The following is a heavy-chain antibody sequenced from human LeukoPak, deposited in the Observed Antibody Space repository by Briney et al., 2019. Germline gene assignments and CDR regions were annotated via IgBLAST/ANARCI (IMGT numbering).Heavy chain of an antibody. CDR2: FDPEDGET. V-gene: IGHV1-24*01. Sequence: ASVKVSCKVSGYTLTELSMHWVRQAPGKGLEWMGGFDPEDGETIYAQKLQGRVTMTTDTSTSTAYMELRSLRSDDTAVYYCARGSSSGWYVPRFDYWGQGTLVTVSS. J-gene: IGHJ4*02. CDR1: GYTLTELS. CDR3: ARGSSSGWYVPRFDY. D-gene: IGHD6-19*01.